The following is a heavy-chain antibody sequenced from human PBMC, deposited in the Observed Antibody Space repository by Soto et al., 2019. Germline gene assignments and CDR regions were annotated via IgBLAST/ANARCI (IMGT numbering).Heavy chain of an antibody. V-gene: IGHV4-59*01. Sequence: SETLSLTCTVSGGSIRSYCWSWIRKPPGKGLEWMGYIYNRGSTNYNPSLRSRVTISVDTSKNQFSLKLASVTSADTAMYYCARVSVLGWFDPWGQGILVTVSS. CDR2: IYNRGST. J-gene: IGHJ5*02. CDR3: ARVSVLGWFDP. CDR1: GGSIRSYC.